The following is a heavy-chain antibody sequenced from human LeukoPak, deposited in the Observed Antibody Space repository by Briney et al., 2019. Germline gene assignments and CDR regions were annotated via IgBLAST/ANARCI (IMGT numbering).Heavy chain of an antibody. CDR2: INHSGST. Sequence: PSETLSLTCAVYGGSFSGYYWSWIRQPPGKGLEWIGEINHSGSTNYNPSLKSRVTISVDTSKNQFSLKLSSVTAADTAVYYCARARSRLLPFDYWGQGTLVTVSS. J-gene: IGHJ4*02. D-gene: IGHD3-22*01. CDR3: ARARSRLLPFDY. V-gene: IGHV4-34*01. CDR1: GGSFSGYY.